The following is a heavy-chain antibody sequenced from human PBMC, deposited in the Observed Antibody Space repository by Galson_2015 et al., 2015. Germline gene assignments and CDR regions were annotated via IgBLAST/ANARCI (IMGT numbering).Heavy chain of an antibody. CDR3: ARQLQLIPGLKHDAFDI. Sequence: QSGAEVKKPGESLKISCKGSGYSFTSYWIGWVHQMPGKGLEWMGIIYPGDSDTRYSPSFQGQVTISADKSISTAYLQWSSLKASDTAMYYCARQLQLIPGLKHDAFDIWGQGTMVTVSS. CDR2: IYPGDSDT. D-gene: IGHD6-6*01. V-gene: IGHV5-51*07. CDR1: GYSFTSYW. J-gene: IGHJ3*02.